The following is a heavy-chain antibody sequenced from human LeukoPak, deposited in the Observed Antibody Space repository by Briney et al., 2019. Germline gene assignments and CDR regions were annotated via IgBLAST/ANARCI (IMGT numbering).Heavy chain of an antibody. CDR3: AKDSTYSSSWPDAFDI. D-gene: IGHD6-13*01. CDR1: GFTFSSYA. J-gene: IGHJ3*02. CDR2: ISGSGGST. Sequence: GGSLRLSCAASGFTFSSYAMSWVRQAPGKGLEWVSAISGSGGSTYYADSVKGRFTISRDNSKNTLYLQMNSLRAEDTAVYYCAKDSTYSSSWPDAFDIWGQGTMVTVSS. V-gene: IGHV3-23*01.